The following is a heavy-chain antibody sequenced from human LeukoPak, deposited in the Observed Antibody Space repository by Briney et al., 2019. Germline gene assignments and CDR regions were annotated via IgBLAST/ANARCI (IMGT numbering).Heavy chain of an antibody. CDR2: ISGSGGST. Sequence: GGSLRLSCAASGFTFSSYAMSWVRQAPGKGLGWVSAISGSGGSTYYADSVKGRFTISRDNSKNTLYLQMNSLRAEDTAVYYCAKAGRYCTNGVCYTLPYNWFDPWGQGTLVTVSS. J-gene: IGHJ5*02. CDR3: AKAGRYCTNGVCYTLPYNWFDP. V-gene: IGHV3-23*01. D-gene: IGHD2-8*01. CDR1: GFTFSSYA.